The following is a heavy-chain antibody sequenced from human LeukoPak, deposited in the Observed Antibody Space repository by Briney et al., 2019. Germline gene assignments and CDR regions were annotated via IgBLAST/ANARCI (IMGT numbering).Heavy chain of an antibody. J-gene: IGHJ4*02. V-gene: IGHV3-30*18. CDR1: GFTFSNYA. CDR2: ISYDGSNK. D-gene: IGHD5-12*01. CDR3: AKGLSMVATTGFDY. Sequence: GGSLRLSCAASGFTFSNYAMHCVRKAPGKGLEWVALISYDGSNKYYADPVKGRFTISRDNSKNTLYLQMNSLRAEDTAVYYCAKGLSMVATTGFDYWGQGTLVTVSS.